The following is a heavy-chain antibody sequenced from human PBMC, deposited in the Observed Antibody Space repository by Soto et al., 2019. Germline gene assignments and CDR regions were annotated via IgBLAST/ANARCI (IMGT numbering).Heavy chain of an antibody. CDR1: GYTFTSYG. Sequence: GASVKVSCKASGYTFTSYGISWVRQAPGKGLEWMGWISAYNGNTNYAQKLQGRVTMTTDTSTSTAYMELRSLRSDDTAVYYCARDMKGNTEQGVFDYWGQGTLVTVSS. J-gene: IGHJ4*02. CDR3: ARDMKGNTEQGVFDY. D-gene: IGHD5-18*01. CDR2: ISAYNGNT. V-gene: IGHV1-18*01.